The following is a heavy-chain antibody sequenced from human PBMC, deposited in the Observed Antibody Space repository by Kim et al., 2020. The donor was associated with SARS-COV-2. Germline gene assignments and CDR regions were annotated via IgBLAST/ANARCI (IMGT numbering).Heavy chain of an antibody. CDR3: ARSTTVTTCYYYYYGLDV. Sequence: SETLSLTCAVYGGSFSGYYWSSIRQPPGKGLEWIGEINHSGSTNYNPSLKSRVTISVDTSKNQFSLKLSSVTAADTAVYYCARSTTVTTCYYYYYGLDV. V-gene: IGHV4-34*01. CDR1: GGSFSGYY. D-gene: IGHD4-17*01. J-gene: IGHJ6*01. CDR2: INHSGST.